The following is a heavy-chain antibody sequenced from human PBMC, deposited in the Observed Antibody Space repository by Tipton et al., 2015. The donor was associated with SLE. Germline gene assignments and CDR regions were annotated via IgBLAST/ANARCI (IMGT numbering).Heavy chain of an antibody. CDR3: ARVHRYDSSAFDAFDI. J-gene: IGHJ3*02. CDR1: GFTFSSYE. CDR2: ISSSGSTK. Sequence: QLVQSGGGVVQPGRSLRLSCAASGFTFSSYEMNWVRQAPGKGLEWGSYISSSGSTKYYADSVKGRFTISRDNSKNTLYLQMNSRRAEDTAVYYCARVHRYDSSAFDAFDIWGQGTMVTVSS. V-gene: IGHV3-48*03. D-gene: IGHD3-22*01.